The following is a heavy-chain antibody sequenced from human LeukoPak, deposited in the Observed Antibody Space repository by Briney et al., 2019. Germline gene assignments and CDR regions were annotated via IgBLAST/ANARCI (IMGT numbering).Heavy chain of an antibody. CDR1: GFTFSSYG. CDR2: IWYDGSNK. D-gene: IGHD2-15*01. CDR3: ARCASGGSCYYYFDY. Sequence: GGSLTLSCAASGFTFSSYGMHWVRQAPGKGLEWVAVIWYDGSNKYYADSVKGRYTISRDNSKNTLYLQMNSLRAEDTAVYYCARCASGGSCYYYFDYWGQGTLVTVSS. J-gene: IGHJ4*02. V-gene: IGHV3-33*01.